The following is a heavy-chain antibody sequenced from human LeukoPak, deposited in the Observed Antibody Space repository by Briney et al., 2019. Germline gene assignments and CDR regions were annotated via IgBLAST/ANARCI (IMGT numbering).Heavy chain of an antibody. D-gene: IGHD6-13*01. CDR2: NNHSGST. CDR1: GGSVSSGSYY. J-gene: IGHJ3*02. V-gene: IGHV4-61*01. Sequence: SETLSLTCSVSGGSVSSGSYYWSWIRQPPGKGLEWIGYNNHSGSTNYNPSFKSGVTISVDTSKKQFSLKLNSVTAADTAVYYCARGAAAAIWGQGTMVKVSS. CDR3: ARGAAAAI.